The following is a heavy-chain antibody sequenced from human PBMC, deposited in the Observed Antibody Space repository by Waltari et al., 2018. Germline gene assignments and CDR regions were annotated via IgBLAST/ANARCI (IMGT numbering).Heavy chain of an antibody. CDR2: IIPSCGTA. J-gene: IGHJ6*02. CDR3: ATAHHDYSNRGGMDV. CDR1: GGTFSSYA. D-gene: IGHD4-4*01. Sequence: QVQLVQSGAEVKKPGSSVKVSCKASGGTFSSYAISWVRQAPGQGLEWMGRIIPSCGTANYAQKFQGRVTITADKSTSTAYMELSSLRSEDTAVYYCATAHHDYSNRGGMDVWGQGTTVTVSS. V-gene: IGHV1-69*08.